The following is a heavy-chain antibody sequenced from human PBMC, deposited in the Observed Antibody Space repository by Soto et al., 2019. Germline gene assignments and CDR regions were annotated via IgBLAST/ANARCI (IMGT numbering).Heavy chain of an antibody. CDR2: ISYDGSNK. CDR1: GFTFSSYA. V-gene: IGHV3-30-3*01. J-gene: IGHJ5*02. CDR3: ARDLPWFDP. Sequence: QVQLVESGGGVVQPGRSLRLSCAASGFTFSSYAMHWVRQAPGKGLEWVAVISYDGSNKYYADSVKGRFTISRDNSKNTLYLQMNSLRAEDTDVYYCARDLPWFDPWGQGTLVTVSS.